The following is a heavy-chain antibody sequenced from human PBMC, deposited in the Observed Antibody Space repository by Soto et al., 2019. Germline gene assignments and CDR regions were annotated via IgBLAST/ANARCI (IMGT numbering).Heavy chain of an antibody. Sequence: EVQLVESGGGLVQPGGSLRLSCAASGFTFSDSWMDWVRQAPGKGPEWVANIKQDGSEKYYGDSVRGRFTISRDNSRNTVDLQMDSLSLEDTALYYCARWGTTGGLDVWGQGTLVSVSS. D-gene: IGHD3-16*01. CDR3: ARWGTTGGLDV. V-gene: IGHV3-7*01. J-gene: IGHJ1*01. CDR1: GFTFSDSW. CDR2: IKQDGSEK.